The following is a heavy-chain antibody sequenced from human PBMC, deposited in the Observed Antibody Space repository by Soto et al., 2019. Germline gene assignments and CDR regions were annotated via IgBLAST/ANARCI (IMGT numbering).Heavy chain of an antibody. Sequence: GASVKVSCKASGYTFTSYYMHWVRQAPGQGLEWMGIINPSGGSTSYAQKFQGRVTMTRDTSTSTVYMELSSLRSEDTAVYYCARDQAIVVVPAANAFDIWGQGTMVTVSS. J-gene: IGHJ3*02. D-gene: IGHD2-2*01. CDR3: ARDQAIVVVPAANAFDI. V-gene: IGHV1-46*03. CDR2: INPSGGST. CDR1: GYTFTSYY.